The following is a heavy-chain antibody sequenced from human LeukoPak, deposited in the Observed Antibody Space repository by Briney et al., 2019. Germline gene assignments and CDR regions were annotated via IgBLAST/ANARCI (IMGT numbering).Heavy chain of an antibody. D-gene: IGHD1-26*01. CDR3: ARGVFSGSYPRGAFDI. CDR2: IYYSGST. V-gene: IGHV4-59*08. CDR1: GGSISSYY. Sequence: SSETLSLTCTVSGGSISSYYWSWIRQPPGKGLEWIGYIYYSGSTNYNPSLKSRVTISVDTSKNQFSLKLSSVTAPDTAVYYCARGVFSGSYPRGAFDIWGQGTMVTVSS. J-gene: IGHJ3*02.